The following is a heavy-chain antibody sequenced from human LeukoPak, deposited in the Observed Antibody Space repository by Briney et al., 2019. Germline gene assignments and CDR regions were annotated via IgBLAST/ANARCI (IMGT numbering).Heavy chain of an antibody. V-gene: IGHV1-3*01. Sequence: ASVKVSCKASGYTFTSYAMHWVRQAPGQRLEWMGWINAGNGNTKYSQKFQGRVTITRDTSASTAYMELSSLRSEDTAVYYCARGEDYYDILTGYYMGAFDIWGQGTMVTVSS. CDR2: INAGNGNT. CDR3: ARGEDYYDILTGYYMGAFDI. D-gene: IGHD3-9*01. J-gene: IGHJ3*02. CDR1: GYTFTSYA.